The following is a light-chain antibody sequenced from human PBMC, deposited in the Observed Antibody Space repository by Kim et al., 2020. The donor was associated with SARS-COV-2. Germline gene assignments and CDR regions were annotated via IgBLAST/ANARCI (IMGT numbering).Light chain of an antibody. CDR3: QAWDSSTAV. Sequence: SYELTQPPSVSVSPGQTASITCSGDKLGDKYACWYQQKPGQSPVLVMFQDSKRPSGIPERFSGSNSGNTATLTISGTQAIDEADYYCQAWDSSTAVFGAGTKVTVL. CDR1: KLGDKY. J-gene: IGLJ1*01. V-gene: IGLV3-1*01. CDR2: QDS.